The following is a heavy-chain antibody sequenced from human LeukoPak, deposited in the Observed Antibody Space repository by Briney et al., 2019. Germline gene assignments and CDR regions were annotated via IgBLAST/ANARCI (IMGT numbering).Heavy chain of an antibody. D-gene: IGHD3-22*01. J-gene: IGHJ4*02. CDR2: ISYDGSNK. V-gene: IGHV3-30*04. Sequence: GGSLRLSCAASGFTFSSYAMHWVRQAPGKGLEWVAVISYDGSNKYYADSVKGRFTISRDNSKNTLYLQMNSLRAEDTAVYYCAKDVYYETSSHFDYWGQGTLVTVSS. CDR1: GFTFSSYA. CDR3: AKDVYYETSSHFDY.